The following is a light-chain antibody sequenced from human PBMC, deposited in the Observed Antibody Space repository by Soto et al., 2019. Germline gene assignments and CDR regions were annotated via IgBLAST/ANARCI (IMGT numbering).Light chain of an antibody. CDR2: EVS. Sequence: QSALTQPASVSGSPGQSITISCTGTSSDVGGYNSVSWYQQYPGKAPKLMIYEVSNRPSGVSNRFSGSKSGNTASLTISGLQAEDEADYYCSSYTSSSTDVFGTGTKLTVL. CDR3: SSYTSSSTDV. V-gene: IGLV2-14*01. CDR1: SSDVGGYNS. J-gene: IGLJ1*01.